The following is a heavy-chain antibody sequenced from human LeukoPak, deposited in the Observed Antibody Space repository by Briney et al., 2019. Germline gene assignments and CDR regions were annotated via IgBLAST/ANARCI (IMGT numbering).Heavy chain of an antibody. D-gene: IGHD3-10*01. CDR2: IYTSGST. J-gene: IGHJ4*02. CDR1: GGSISSGSYY. Sequence: SETLSLTCTVSGGSISSGSYYWSWIRQPAGKGLEWIGRIYTSGSTNYNPSLKSRVTISVDTSKNQFSLKLSSVTAADTAVYYCAREDGSGSYYSPVPDYWGQGTLVTVSS. V-gene: IGHV4-61*02. CDR3: AREDGSGSYYSPVPDY.